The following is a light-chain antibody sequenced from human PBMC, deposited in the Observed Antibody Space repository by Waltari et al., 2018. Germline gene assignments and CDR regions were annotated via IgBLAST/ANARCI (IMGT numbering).Light chain of an antibody. J-gene: IGKJ3*01. CDR2: RAA. CDR1: QRIGDW. Sequence: DIQLTQSPTTLSASIGDRVTITCRASQRIGDWLAWYQQEPEKAPKLLVQRAATLENGVTSRFSDRESGTEFTLTINNLQPDDFATYFCHQYLSSSTFGAGTTVDFK. CDR3: HQYLSSST. V-gene: IGKV1-5*03.